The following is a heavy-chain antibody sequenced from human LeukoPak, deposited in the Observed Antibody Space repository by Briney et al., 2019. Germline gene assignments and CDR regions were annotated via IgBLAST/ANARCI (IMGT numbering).Heavy chain of an antibody. J-gene: IGHJ3*02. CDR1: GGSISSGSYY. V-gene: IGHV4-61*02. CDR2: IYTSGST. Sequence: SETLSLTCTASGGSISSGSYYWSWIRQPAGKGLEWIGRIYTSGSTNYNPSLKSRVTISVDTSRNQFSLKLSSVTAADTAVYYCAREENAFDIWGQGTMVTVSS. CDR3: AREENAFDI.